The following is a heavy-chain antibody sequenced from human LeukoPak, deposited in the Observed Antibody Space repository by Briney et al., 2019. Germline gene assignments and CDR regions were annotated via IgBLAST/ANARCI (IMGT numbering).Heavy chain of an antibody. D-gene: IGHD3-10*01. V-gene: IGHV4-30-2*01. CDR2: IYHTGGT. J-gene: IGHJ4*02. CDR3: ARAGDYYVSGSYLGY. CDR1: GGPISSGGYS. Sequence: SQTLSLTCAVSGGPISSGGYSWSWIRQPPGKGLEWIGYIYHTGGTYYNPSLKSRVTISVDGSKNRFSLKLSSVTAADTAVYYCARAGDYYVSGSYLGYWGQGTLVTVSS.